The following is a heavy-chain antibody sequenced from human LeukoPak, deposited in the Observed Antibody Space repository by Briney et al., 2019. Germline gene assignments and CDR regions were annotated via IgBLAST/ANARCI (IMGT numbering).Heavy chain of an antibody. J-gene: IGHJ4*02. CDR3: ARLNSSVFDH. CDR1: GYSFTSYW. Sequence: GESLKISCKDSGYSFTSYWIGWVRQMPGKGREWMGIIYPGDSDTRYSPSFQGQVTMSADKSISTAYLQWNSLKASDTAMYYCARLNSSVFDHWGQGTLVTVSS. V-gene: IGHV5-51*01. CDR2: IYPGDSDT. D-gene: IGHD4-23*01.